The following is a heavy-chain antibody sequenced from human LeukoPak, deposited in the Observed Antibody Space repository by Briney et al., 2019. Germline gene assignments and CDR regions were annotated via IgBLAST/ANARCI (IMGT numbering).Heavy chain of an antibody. D-gene: IGHD3-10*01. Sequence: PSQTLSLTCTVSGRSISSGSYYWSSIRQPAGKGLYWLWRIYTSGSTNYNPSLKSRVTISVDTSKNQFSLKLSTVTAADTAVYYCAREWCGELFPKNWFDPWGQGTLVTVSS. CDR2: IYTSGST. CDR3: AREWCGELFPKNWFDP. J-gene: IGHJ5*02. CDR1: GRSISSGSYY. V-gene: IGHV4-61*02.